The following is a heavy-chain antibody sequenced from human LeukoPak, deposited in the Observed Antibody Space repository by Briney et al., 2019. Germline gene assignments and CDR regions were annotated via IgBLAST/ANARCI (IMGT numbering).Heavy chain of an antibody. D-gene: IGHD5-24*01. CDR1: GFTVNNNY. CDR2: IDSDGNT. Sequence: GGSLRLSCAAPGFTVNNNYMTWVRQAPGKGRDWVSVIDSDGNTYYADSVMGRFSISSDNSKNMVFLQMYSLRAKDTAVYYCARGLHDRWRGHMGYWGQGTLVTVSS. V-gene: IGHV3-53*01. J-gene: IGHJ4*02. CDR3: ARGLHDRWRGHMGY.